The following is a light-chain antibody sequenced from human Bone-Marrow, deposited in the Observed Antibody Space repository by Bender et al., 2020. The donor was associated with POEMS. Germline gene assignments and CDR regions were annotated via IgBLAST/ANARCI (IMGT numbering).Light chain of an antibody. CDR3: SSYAGSNNVL. Sequence: QSALTQPASVSGSPGQSITISCTGTSSDVGYNNYVSWYQHHPGKAPTVMIYEVSKRPSGVPDRFSGSKSGNTASLTVSGLQAEDEADYYCSSYAGSNNVLFGGGTKLAVL. V-gene: IGLV2-8*01. CDR1: SSDVGYNNY. CDR2: EVS. J-gene: IGLJ2*01.